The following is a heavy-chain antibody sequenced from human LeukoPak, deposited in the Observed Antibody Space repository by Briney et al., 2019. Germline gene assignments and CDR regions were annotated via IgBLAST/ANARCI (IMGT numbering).Heavy chain of an antibody. D-gene: IGHD3-3*01. Sequence: SQTLSLTCTVSGGSISSGDYYWSRIRQPPGKGLEWIGYIYYSGSTYYNPSLKSRVTISVDTSKNHFSLKLSSVTAADTAVYYCATNRRFLEWLFFDYWGQGTLVTVSS. V-gene: IGHV4-30-4*08. CDR1: GGSISSGDYY. CDR3: ATNRRFLEWLFFDY. CDR2: IYYSGST. J-gene: IGHJ4*02.